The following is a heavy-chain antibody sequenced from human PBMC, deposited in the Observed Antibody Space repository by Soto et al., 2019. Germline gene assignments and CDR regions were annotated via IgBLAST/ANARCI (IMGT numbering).Heavy chain of an antibody. CDR3: ARGYCSGGSCYSVS. Sequence: WVRQAPGQGLEWMGWISAYNGNTNYAQKLQGRVTMTTDTSTSTAYMELRSLRSDDTAVYYCARGYCSGGSCYSVSWGQGTLVTVSS. D-gene: IGHD2-15*01. J-gene: IGHJ5*02. V-gene: IGHV1-18*01. CDR2: ISAYNGNT.